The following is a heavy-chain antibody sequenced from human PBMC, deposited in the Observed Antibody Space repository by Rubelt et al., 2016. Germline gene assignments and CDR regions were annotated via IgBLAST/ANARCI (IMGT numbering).Heavy chain of an antibody. CDR2: ISYDGNIE. D-gene: IGHD2-2*01. CDR3: VTEEISSSRSGSTAFDY. Sequence: GKGLEWVAVISYDGNIENYADSVRGRFTISRDQSKNTLYLQMSSLRNDDTAVYYCVTEEISSSRSGSTAFDYWGQGTLVTISS. V-gene: IGHV3-30*04. J-gene: IGHJ4*02.